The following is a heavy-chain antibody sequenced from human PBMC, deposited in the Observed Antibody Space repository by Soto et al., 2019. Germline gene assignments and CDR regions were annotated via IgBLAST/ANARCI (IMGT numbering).Heavy chain of an antibody. CDR1: GGSISSGGYY. J-gene: IGHJ6*02. CDR3: ASSPVTGIYYAMDV. CDR2: IYYTGST. Sequence: SETLSLTCTVSGGSISSGGYYWSWIRQHPGKGLEWIGDIYYTGSTHYDPSLKSRITISLDTSKNQISLKLSSVTAADTAVYYCASSPVTGIYYAMDVWGQGTTVTVS. V-gene: IGHV4-31*03. D-gene: IGHD6-19*01.